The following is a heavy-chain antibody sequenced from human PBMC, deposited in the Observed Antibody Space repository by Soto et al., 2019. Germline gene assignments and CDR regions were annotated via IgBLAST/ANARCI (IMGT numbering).Heavy chain of an antibody. Sequence: EVQLVESGGGLVQPGGSLRLSCAASGFRFSIYSMNWVRQAPGKGLEWSAYITSDTKTIKYADSVKGRFTISRDNDKNLVYLQMNSLRAEDTAVYYCARSVEGHFDYWGQGTVVTVST. CDR2: ITSDTKTI. CDR3: ARSVEGHFDY. V-gene: IGHV3-48*01. J-gene: IGHJ4*02. D-gene: IGHD6-19*01. CDR1: GFRFSIYS.